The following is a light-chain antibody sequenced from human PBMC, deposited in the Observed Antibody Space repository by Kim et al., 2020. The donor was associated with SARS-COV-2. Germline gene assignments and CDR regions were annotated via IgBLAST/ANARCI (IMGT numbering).Light chain of an antibody. V-gene: IGLV3-1*01. CDR3: HASDSNTVV. CDR1: NLGNKY. J-gene: IGLJ2*01. Sequence: SYELTQPPSVSVSPGQTASITCSGDNLGNKYACWYQQKPGQSPMLVIYQDNKRPSGIPERISGSNSGNTATLTISGTQAMDEADYFCHASDSNTVVFGGGTQLTVL. CDR2: QDN.